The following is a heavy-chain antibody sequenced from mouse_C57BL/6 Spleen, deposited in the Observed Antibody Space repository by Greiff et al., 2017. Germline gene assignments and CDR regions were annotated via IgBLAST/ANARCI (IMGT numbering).Heavy chain of an antibody. J-gene: IGHJ2*01. CDR2: IDPSDSYT. D-gene: IGHD2-4*01. Sequence: QVQLQQPGAELVMPGASVKLSCKASGYTFTSYWMHWVKQRPGQGLEWIGEIDPSDSYTNYNQKFKGKSTLTVDKSSSTAYMQLSSLTSEDSAVYYCARGRYDYPYYFDYWGQGTTLTVSS. CDR3: ARGRYDYPYYFDY. V-gene: IGHV1-69*01. CDR1: GYTFTSYW.